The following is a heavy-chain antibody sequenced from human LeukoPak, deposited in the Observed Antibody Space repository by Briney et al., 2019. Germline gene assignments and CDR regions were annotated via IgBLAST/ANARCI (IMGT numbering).Heavy chain of an antibody. J-gene: IGHJ5*02. V-gene: IGHV3-74*01. CDR1: GFPFSSYW. CDR2: ITSDGSDT. CDR3: SRDRRTWFDP. Sequence: GGPLRLSCAASGFPFSSYWMHCVRQVPGKGLVWVSRITSDGSDTIYADSVKGRFTISRDNAKNTLYLQMNSLRAEDTALYYCSRDRRTWFDPWGQGTLVTVSS.